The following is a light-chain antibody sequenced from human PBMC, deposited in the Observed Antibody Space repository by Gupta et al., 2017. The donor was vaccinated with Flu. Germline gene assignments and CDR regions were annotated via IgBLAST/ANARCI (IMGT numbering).Light chain of an antibody. Sequence: GQTARITGGGDNIGTKNVHWYQQRPGQAPVLVVYADSDRPSGIPERFSGSNSGNTATLTISRVEAGDEADCYCQVWDSGSDHVVFGGGTKLTVV. V-gene: IGLV3-21*02. CDR2: ADS. CDR1: NIGTKN. J-gene: IGLJ2*01. CDR3: QVWDSGSDHVV.